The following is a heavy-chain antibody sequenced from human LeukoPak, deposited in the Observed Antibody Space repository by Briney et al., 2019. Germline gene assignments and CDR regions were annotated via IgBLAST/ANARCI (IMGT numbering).Heavy chain of an antibody. J-gene: IGHJ4*02. CDR1: GYTFTSYG. Sequence: ASVKVSCTASGYTFTSYGISWVRQAPGQGLEWMGWISAYNGNTNYAQKLQGRVTMTTDTSTSTAYMELRSLRSDDTAVYYCARCNDYDSSGYYGYWGQGTLVTVSS. CDR3: ARCNDYDSSGYYGY. V-gene: IGHV1-18*01. D-gene: IGHD3-22*01. CDR2: ISAYNGNT.